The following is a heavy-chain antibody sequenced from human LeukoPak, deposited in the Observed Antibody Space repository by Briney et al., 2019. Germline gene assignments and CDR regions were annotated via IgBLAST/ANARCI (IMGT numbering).Heavy chain of an antibody. D-gene: IGHD3-3*01. CDR1: GYTFTSYG. V-gene: IGHV1-18*01. CDR2: ISAYNGNT. Sequence: ASVKVSCKASGYTFTSYGISWVRQAPGQGLEWMGWISAYNGNTNYAQKLQGRVTMTTDTSTSTAYMELRSLRSDDTAVYYCARDLANYDFWSGYYSGPYYFDYWGRGTLVTVSS. CDR3: ARDLANYDFWSGYYSGPYYFDY. J-gene: IGHJ4*02.